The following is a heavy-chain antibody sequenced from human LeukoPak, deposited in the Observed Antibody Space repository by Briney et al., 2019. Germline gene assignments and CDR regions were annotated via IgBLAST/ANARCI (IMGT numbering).Heavy chain of an antibody. CDR3: ASTSRRHSSSWPIAPQIFDY. CDR1: GGTFSSYA. V-gene: IGHV1-69*13. J-gene: IGHJ4*02. CDR2: IIPIFGTA. Sequence: GASVKVSCKASGGTFSSYAISWVRQAPGQGLEWMGGIIPIFGTANYAQKFQGRVTITADESTSTAYMELSSLRSEDTAVYYCASTSRRHSSSWPIAPQIFDYWGQGTLVTVSS. D-gene: IGHD6-13*01.